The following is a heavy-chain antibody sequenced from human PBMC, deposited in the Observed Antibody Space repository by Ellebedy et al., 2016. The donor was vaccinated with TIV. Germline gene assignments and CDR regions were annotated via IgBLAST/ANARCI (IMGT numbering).Heavy chain of an antibody. V-gene: IGHV3-11*04. CDR2: ISSSGSTI. Sequence: GESLKISCAASGFTFSDYYMSWIRQAPGKGLEWVSYISSSGSTIYYADSVKGRFTISRDNAKNSLYLQMNSLRAEDTAVYYCARGYYYDSSAPTGDYWGQGTLVTVSS. CDR1: GFTFSDYY. CDR3: ARGYYYDSSAPTGDY. D-gene: IGHD3-22*01. J-gene: IGHJ4*02.